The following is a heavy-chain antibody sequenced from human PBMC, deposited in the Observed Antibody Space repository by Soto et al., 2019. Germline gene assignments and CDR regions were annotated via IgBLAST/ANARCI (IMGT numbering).Heavy chain of an antibody. Sequence: EVQLVESGGGLVQSGGSLGLSCAASGFSFRSYWMHWVRQAPGKGLVWVARISSDGSSTTYADSANGRFTISRDNAANTLYLQMSSLRAEDTAVYYCAREYYGVLTGYYNDYWGQGTLVIVSS. CDR1: GFSFRSYW. CDR2: ISSDGSST. V-gene: IGHV3-74*01. J-gene: IGHJ4*02. D-gene: IGHD3-9*01. CDR3: AREYYGVLTGYYNDY.